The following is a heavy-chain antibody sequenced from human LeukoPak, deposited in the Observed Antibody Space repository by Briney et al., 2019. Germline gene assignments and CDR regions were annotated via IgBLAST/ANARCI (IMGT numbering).Heavy chain of an antibody. CDR1: GGTFGSYA. CDR3: ARSPAGSSGYYFDY. Sequence: SVKVSCKASGGTFGSYAITWVRQAPGQGLEWMGGIIPIFGTANYAQKFQGRVTITTDESTSTAYMELSSLRSEDTAVYYCARSPAGSSGYYFDYWGQGTLVTVSS. CDR2: IIPIFGTA. V-gene: IGHV1-69*05. J-gene: IGHJ4*02. D-gene: IGHD3-22*01.